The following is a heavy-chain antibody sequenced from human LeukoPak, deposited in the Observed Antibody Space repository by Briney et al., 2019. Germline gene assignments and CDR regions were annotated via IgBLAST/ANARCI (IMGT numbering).Heavy chain of an antibody. CDR2: IYYSGST. Sequence: SQTLSLTCTVAGGSTSSYYSSWVRHPPGKGLEWIGYIYYSGSTNYNPSLKSRVTISADTSTDHFSLKLRSVTAAATAVYYCASDRGGSGSHKFLSYYYMDVWGKGTTVTVSS. CDR1: GGSTSSYY. V-gene: IGHV4-59*01. CDR3: ASDRGGSGSHKFLSYYYMDV. J-gene: IGHJ6*03. D-gene: IGHD3-10*01.